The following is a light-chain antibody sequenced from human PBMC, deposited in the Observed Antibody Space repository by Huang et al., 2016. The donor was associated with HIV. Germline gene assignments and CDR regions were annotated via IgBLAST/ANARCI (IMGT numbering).Light chain of an antibody. CDR1: QSISSW. J-gene: IGKJ1*01. V-gene: IGKV1-5*03. CDR2: KAS. CDR3: QQYNGHWT. Sequence: DIQMIQSPSTLSASVGESVIITCRASQSISSWLDRYQQKPRKAPRLLIYKASSLESGVPSRFSGSGSGTVFTLTISSLQPDDFATYCCQQYNGHWTFGQGTKVEVK.